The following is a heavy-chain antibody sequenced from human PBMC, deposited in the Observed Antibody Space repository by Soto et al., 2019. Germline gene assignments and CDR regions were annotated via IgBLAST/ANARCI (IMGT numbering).Heavy chain of an antibody. Sequence: SETLSLTCTVSGGSISSYYWSWIRQPPGKGLEWIGYIYYSGSTNYNPSLKSRVTISVDTSKNQFSLKLSSVTAADTAVYYCARDRRDGWIFDYWGQGILVTVSS. CDR2: IYYSGST. D-gene: IGHD6-19*01. V-gene: IGHV4-59*12. CDR3: ARDRRDGWIFDY. CDR1: GGSISSYY. J-gene: IGHJ4*02.